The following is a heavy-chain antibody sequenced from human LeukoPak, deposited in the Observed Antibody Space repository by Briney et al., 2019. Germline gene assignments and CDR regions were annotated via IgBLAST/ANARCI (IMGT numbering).Heavy chain of an antibody. CDR3: AKHPITMVRGAVDL. D-gene: IGHD3-10*01. J-gene: IGHJ5*02. Sequence: WGSLRLSCAASGFTFSSYAMSWVRQAPGKGLEWVSAISGSGGSTYYADSVKGRFTISRDNSKNTLYLQMNSLRAEDTAVYYCAKHPITMVRGAVDLWGQGTLVTVSS. CDR1: GFTFSSYA. V-gene: IGHV3-23*01. CDR2: ISGSGGST.